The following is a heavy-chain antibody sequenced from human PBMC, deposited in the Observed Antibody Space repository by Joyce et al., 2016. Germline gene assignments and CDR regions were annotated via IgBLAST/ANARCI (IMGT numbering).Heavy chain of an antibody. D-gene: IGHD6-13*01. CDR2: ISNNGRNK. V-gene: IGHV3-30*03. J-gene: IGHJ4*02. Sequence: VQLAESGGGVVRPGRSMSLSCAASGFTFSNYGMHWVGHGPGKELKWVAVISNNGRNKCYVDYRKGRFTISRDNSKNTLYLQMNSLRPEDTDVYYCARALGWDSNSCHVYWGQGTLITVSS. CDR3: ARALGWDSNSCHVY. CDR1: GFTFSNYG.